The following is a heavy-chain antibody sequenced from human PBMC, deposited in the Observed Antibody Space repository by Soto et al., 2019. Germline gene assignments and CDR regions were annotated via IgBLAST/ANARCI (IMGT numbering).Heavy chain of an antibody. Sequence: GGSLRLSCAASGVTFKTSEVHWVRQAPGKGLEWLSFIRASDNSIYYADSVEGRFTISGDNAKNSVSLRMNSLTVEDTAIYYCASSGWGASGTPYLDFWGQGTLVTVSS. CDR1: GVTFKTSE. V-gene: IGHV3-48*03. CDR2: IRASDNSI. CDR3: ASSGWGASGTPYLDF. J-gene: IGHJ4*02. D-gene: IGHD1-1*01.